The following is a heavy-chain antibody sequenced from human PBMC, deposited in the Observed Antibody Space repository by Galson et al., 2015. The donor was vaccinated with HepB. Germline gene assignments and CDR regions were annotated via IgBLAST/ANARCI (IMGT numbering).Heavy chain of an antibody. J-gene: IGHJ4*02. Sequence: SLRLSCAASGFTFSSYGMHWVRQAPGKGLEWVAVIWYDGSNKYYADSVKGRFTISRDNSKNTLYLQMNSLKAEDTAVYYCARGNSLDYGDYPLDYWGQGTLVTVSS. D-gene: IGHD4-17*01. CDR2: IWYDGSNK. V-gene: IGHV3-33*01. CDR1: GFTFSSYG. CDR3: ARGNSLDYGDYPLDY.